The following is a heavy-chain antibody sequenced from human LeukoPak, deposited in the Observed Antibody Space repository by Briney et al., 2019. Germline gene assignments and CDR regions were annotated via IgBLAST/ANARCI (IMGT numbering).Heavy chain of an antibody. D-gene: IGHD3-22*01. CDR3: ARVKSYYYDTSDKDAFDI. V-gene: IGHV1-18*04. Sequence: GASVKVSCKASGYTFTGYYMHWVRQAPGQGLEWMGWISAYNGNTNYAQKFQGRVTMTTDTSTSTAYVELRSLRSDDTAVYYCARVKSYYYDTSDKDAFDIWGQGTMVTVSS. CDR1: GYTFTGYY. CDR2: ISAYNGNT. J-gene: IGHJ3*02.